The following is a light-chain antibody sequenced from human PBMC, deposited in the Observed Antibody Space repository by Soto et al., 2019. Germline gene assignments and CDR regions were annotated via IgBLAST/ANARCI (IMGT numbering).Light chain of an antibody. Sequence: KMTQSPSSLSASVGDIVTISCRASQGIGNALGWYQQKLGKPPKVLIYGASHLQSGVPRRFSGSGSGTDFTLAMRSLQPEDSANYYCLQDINYPWTFGQGTKVDNK. CDR3: LQDINYPWT. J-gene: IGKJ1*01. CDR1: QGIGNA. V-gene: IGKV1-6*01. CDR2: GAS.